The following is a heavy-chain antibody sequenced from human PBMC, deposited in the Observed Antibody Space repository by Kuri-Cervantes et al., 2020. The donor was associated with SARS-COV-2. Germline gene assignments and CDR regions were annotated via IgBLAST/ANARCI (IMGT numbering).Heavy chain of an antibody. D-gene: IGHD1-26*01. Sequence: GGSLRLSCAASGFTLSSYSMTWVRQAPGKGLEWVSYISSSSITINYADSVKGRFTISRVNAKNSLYLQMNSLRDEDTAVYYCAREAPCRIVGAICYGMDVWGQGTTVTVSS. CDR2: ISSSSITI. CDR3: AREAPCRIVGAICYGMDV. V-gene: IGHV3-48*02. CDR1: GFTLSSYS. J-gene: IGHJ6*02.